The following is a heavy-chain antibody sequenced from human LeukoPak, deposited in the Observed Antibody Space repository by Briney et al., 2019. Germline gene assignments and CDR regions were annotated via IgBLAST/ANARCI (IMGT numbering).Heavy chain of an antibody. CDR2: ISYDGCNK. CDR3: ARNLGDPFIYYFDY. V-gene: IGHV3-30*19. J-gene: IGHJ4*02. CDR1: GFTFSSYG. Sequence: GGSLRLSGAASGFTFSSYGMHWVRQAPGNGLEWLAVISYDGCNKYYADSVKGRFTISRDNSKNTLYLQMNSLRAEDTAVYYCARNLGDPFIYYFDYWGQGTLVTVSS. D-gene: IGHD1-26*01.